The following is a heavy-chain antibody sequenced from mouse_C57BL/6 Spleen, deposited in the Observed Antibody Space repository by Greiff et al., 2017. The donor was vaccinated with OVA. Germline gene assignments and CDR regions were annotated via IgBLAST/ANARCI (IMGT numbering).Heavy chain of an antibody. CDR2: ISTGGSYT. CDR3: ERRTGTDYYVMDY. J-gene: IGHJ4*01. Sequence: EVQLVESGGDLVKPGGSLKLSCAASGFTFSSYGMSWVRQTPDKRLEWVATISTGGSYTYYPDSVKGRFTLSRDNAKNTLYLQMSSLKSEDTAMYYCERRTGTDYYVMDYWGQGTSVTVSS. D-gene: IGHD4-1*01. CDR1: GFTFSSYG. V-gene: IGHV5-6*01.